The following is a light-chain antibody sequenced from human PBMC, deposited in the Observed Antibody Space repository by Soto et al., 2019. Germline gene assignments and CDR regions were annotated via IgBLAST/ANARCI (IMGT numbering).Light chain of an antibody. CDR2: GAS. CDR3: QQSNSTPRT. CDR1: QDISNY. Sequence: DNQMTVSPCSLRASLEDKVTISYQASQDISNYLNWYQQKPGKAPKLLIYGASTLQGGVPSRFSGSGSGTDFTLTISSLEPEDFATYYCQQSNSTPRTFGQGTKVDIK. J-gene: IGKJ1*01. V-gene: IGKV1-39*01.